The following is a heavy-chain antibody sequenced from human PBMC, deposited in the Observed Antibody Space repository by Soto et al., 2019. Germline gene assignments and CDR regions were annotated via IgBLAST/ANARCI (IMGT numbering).Heavy chain of an antibody. Sequence: GXSVKVSCEASGYTFTSYDINWVRQATVQGLEWMGWMNPNSGNTGYAQKFQGRVTMTRNTSISTAYMELSSLRSEDTAVYYCARVRGIVVVPAAIFHYYYGMDVWGQGTTVTVSS. CDR2: MNPNSGNT. D-gene: IGHD2-2*01. CDR1: GYTFTSYD. V-gene: IGHV1-8*01. J-gene: IGHJ6*02. CDR3: ARVRGIVVVPAAIFHYYYGMDV.